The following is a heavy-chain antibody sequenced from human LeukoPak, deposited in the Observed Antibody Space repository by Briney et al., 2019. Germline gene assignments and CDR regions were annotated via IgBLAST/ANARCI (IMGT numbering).Heavy chain of an antibody. CDR2: IKSKTDGGTT. V-gene: IGHV3-15*01. D-gene: IGHD4-23*01. CDR3: ARFITVVTSGAFDI. CDR1: GFAFSNEW. Sequence: GGSVRRSCASSGFAFSNEWMSWVRQAPGKGLEWVGRIKSKTDGGTTDYAAPVKGRFTISRDDSKNTLYLQMNSLRGDDTAVYYCARFITVVTSGAFDIWGQGTMVTVSS. J-gene: IGHJ3*02.